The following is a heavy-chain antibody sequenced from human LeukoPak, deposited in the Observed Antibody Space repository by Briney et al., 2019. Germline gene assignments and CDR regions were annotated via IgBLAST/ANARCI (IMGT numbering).Heavy chain of an antibody. CDR2: IYHSGST. Sequence: TASETLSLTCTVSGGSISSGGYYWSWIRQPPGKGLEWIGYIYHSGSTYYNPSLKSRVTISVDRSKNPFSLKLSSVTAADTAVYYCARGRAAAGTWFDPWGQGTLVTVSS. J-gene: IGHJ5*02. V-gene: IGHV4-30-2*01. D-gene: IGHD6-13*01. CDR1: GGSISSGGYY. CDR3: ARGRAAAGTWFDP.